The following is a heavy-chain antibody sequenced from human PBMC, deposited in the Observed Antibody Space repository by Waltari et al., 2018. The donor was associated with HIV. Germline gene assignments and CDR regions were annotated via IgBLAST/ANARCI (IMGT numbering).Heavy chain of an antibody. CDR3: ARGYSYDRSGEAFDI. J-gene: IGHJ3*02. Sequence: QVQLVQSGAEVKKPGASVKVSCKASGYTFTNYDINWVRQATGQGLGWMVWMNPNSGNTGYAQKFQGRVTMTRNTSISTAYMELSSLRSEDTAVYYCARGYSYDRSGEAFDIWGQGTMVTVSS. V-gene: IGHV1-8*01. D-gene: IGHD3-22*01. CDR2: MNPNSGNT. CDR1: GYTFTNYD.